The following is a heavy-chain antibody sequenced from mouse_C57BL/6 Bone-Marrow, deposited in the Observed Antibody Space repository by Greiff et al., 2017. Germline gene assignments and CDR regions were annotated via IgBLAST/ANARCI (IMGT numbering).Heavy chain of an antibody. V-gene: IGHV1-69*01. CDR1: GYTFTSYW. CDR3: ARWGTTVVWYFDY. Sequence: QVQLQQPGAELVMPGASVKLSCKASGYTFTSYWMHWVKQRPGQGLEWIGQIDPSDSYTNYNQKFKGKSTLTVDNSSSTAYMQLSSLTSEDSAVYYCARWGTTVVWYFDYWGQGTTLTVSS. CDR2: IDPSDSYT. D-gene: IGHD1-1*01. J-gene: IGHJ2*01.